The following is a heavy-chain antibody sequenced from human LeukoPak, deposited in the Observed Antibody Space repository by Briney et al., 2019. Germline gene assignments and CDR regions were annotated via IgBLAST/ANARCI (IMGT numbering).Heavy chain of an antibody. CDR2: IIPIFGTA. CDR1: GGTFSSYA. J-gene: IGHJ3*02. V-gene: IGHV1-69*05. CDR3: AMPSEVLRFLEWLGDAFDI. Sequence: SVKVSCKASGGTFSSYAISWVRQAPGQGLEWMGGIIPIFGTANYAQKFQGRVTITTDESTSTAYMELSSLRSEDTAVYYCAMPSEVLRFLEWLGDAFDIWGQGTMVTVSS. D-gene: IGHD3-3*01.